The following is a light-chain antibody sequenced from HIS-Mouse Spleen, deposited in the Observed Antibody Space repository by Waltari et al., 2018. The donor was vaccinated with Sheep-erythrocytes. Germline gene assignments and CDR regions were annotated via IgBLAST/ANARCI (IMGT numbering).Light chain of an antibody. Sequence: DIQMTQSPSSLSASVGNRVTITGQARQSINSYLNGYQQKQGTAPKLLIYAASSLQSGVPSRFSGSGSGTDFTLNISSLQPEDFATYYCQQSYSTPPLTSGGGTTVEIK. V-gene: IGKV1-39*01. CDR2: AAS. CDR1: QSINSY. CDR3: QQSYSTPPLT. J-gene: IGKJ4*01.